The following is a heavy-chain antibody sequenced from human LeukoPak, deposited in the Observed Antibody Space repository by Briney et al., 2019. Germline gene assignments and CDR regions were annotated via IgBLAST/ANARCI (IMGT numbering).Heavy chain of an antibody. Sequence: GASVTVSCMASGYTFSNYGISWVRQAPGKGLDWMGWISAYHGNTNYRQKLQGRVTMTTDTSTSTAYMDLRSLRSDDTASYYCARDSPDGSGTYYNDSPDYWGQGTLVTVSS. J-gene: IGHJ4*02. CDR1: GYTFSNYG. D-gene: IGHD3-10*01. CDR3: ARDSPDGSGTYYNDSPDY. CDR2: ISAYHGNT. V-gene: IGHV1-18*01.